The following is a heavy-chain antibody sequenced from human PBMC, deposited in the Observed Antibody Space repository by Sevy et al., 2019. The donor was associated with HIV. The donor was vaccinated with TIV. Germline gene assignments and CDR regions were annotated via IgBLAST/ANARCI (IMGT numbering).Heavy chain of an antibody. V-gene: IGHV3-7*01. CDR2: MKEDGSEG. D-gene: IGHD5-18*01. CDR1: GFTFSSYW. Sequence: GGSLRLSCAASGFTFSSYWMSWVRQAPGKGLEWVATMKEDGSEGNYVDFVKGRFTISRDNAKNSLYLQMNSLRAEDTAVYYCVREGVGGYSYSLDCWGQGTLVTVSS. J-gene: IGHJ4*02. CDR3: VREGVGGYSYSLDC.